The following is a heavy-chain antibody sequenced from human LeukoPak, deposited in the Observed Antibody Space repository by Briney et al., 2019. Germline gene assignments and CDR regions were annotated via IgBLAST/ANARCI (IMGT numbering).Heavy chain of an antibody. D-gene: IGHD1-26*01. Sequence: SETLSLTCTVSGGSISSYYWSWIRQPPGKGLEWIGYIYYSGSTNYNPSLKSRVIISIDTSKSQFSLKLSSVTAADTAVYFCARGGGGTYPLTAFDIWGQGTMVTVSS. CDR1: GGSISSYY. J-gene: IGHJ3*02. V-gene: IGHV4-59*01. CDR2: IYYSGST. CDR3: ARGGGGTYPLTAFDI.